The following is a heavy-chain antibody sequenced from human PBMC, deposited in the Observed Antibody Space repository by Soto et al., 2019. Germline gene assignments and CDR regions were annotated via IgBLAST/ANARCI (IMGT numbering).Heavy chain of an antibody. Sequence: GGSLRLSCAASGFTFSSYGVHWVRQAPGKGLEWVAVISYDGSNKYYADSVKGRFTISRDNSKNTLYLQMNSLRAEDTAVYYCARDPGYSYGYNWGQGTLVTVSS. J-gene: IGHJ4*02. CDR3: ARDPGYSYGYN. CDR2: ISYDGSNK. V-gene: IGHV3-30*03. CDR1: GFTFSSYG. D-gene: IGHD5-18*01.